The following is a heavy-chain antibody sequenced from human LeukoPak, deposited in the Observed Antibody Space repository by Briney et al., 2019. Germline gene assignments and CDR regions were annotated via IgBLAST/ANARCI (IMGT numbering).Heavy chain of an antibody. CDR2: IYHSGST. Sequence: SETLSLTCTASGGSISSGDYYWSWIRQPPGKGLEWIGYIYHSGSTYYNPSLKSRVTISVDTSKNQFSLKLSSVTAADTAVYYCARDVHIRRDGYTALGYYYYGMDVWGQGTTVTVSS. J-gene: IGHJ6*02. D-gene: IGHD5-24*01. CDR1: GGSISSGDYY. CDR3: ARDVHIRRDGYTALGYYYYGMDV. V-gene: IGHV4-30-4*01.